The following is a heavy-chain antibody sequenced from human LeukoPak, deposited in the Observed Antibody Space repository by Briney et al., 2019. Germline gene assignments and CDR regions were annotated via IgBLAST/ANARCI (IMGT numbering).Heavy chain of an antibody. CDR3: AKTDPYYDFWSGYLGKGALFDY. CDR1: GFTFTDYW. V-gene: IGHV3-74*03. Sequence: GGSLRLSCAASGFTFTDYWMHWVRQVAGKGLVWVSRINGDLTNTTYADSVKGRFTTSRDNAKNTLYLQMNSLRAEDTAVYYCAKTDPYYDFWSGYLGKGALFDYWGQGTLVTVSS. CDR2: INGDLTNT. J-gene: IGHJ4*02. D-gene: IGHD3-3*01.